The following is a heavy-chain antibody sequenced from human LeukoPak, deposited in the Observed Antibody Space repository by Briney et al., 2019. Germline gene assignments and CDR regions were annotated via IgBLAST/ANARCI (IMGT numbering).Heavy chain of an antibody. CDR3: ARHAGLAYLSSTSCYRGGYYDHCYMDV. CDR1: GYSFTNYW. J-gene: IGHJ6*03. Sequence: AYLKISCKVSGYSFTNYWIGWVRQLPGKGLEWWGIISPGDSATSFSLSFKGQVTISADKSISTAHLQWSGLKASDPAMYYCARHAGLAYLSSTSCYRGGYYDHCYMDVWGKGTTVTVS. D-gene: IGHD2-2*01. V-gene: IGHV5-51*01. CDR2: ISPGDSAT.